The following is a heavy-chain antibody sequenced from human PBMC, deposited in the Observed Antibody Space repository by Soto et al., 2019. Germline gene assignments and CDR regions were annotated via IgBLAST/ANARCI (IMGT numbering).Heavy chain of an antibody. CDR2: IYHSGST. J-gene: IGHJ5*02. CDR3: AIDPGSGSYYGWFDP. CDR1: GGSISSGGYS. D-gene: IGHD3-10*01. V-gene: IGHV4-30-2*01. Sequence: SETLSLTCAVSGGSISSGGYSWSWIRQPPGKGLEWIGYIYHSGSTYYNPSLKSRVTISVDRSKNQFSLKLSSVTAADTAVYYCAIDPGSGSYYGWFDPRGQRTPVTVSS.